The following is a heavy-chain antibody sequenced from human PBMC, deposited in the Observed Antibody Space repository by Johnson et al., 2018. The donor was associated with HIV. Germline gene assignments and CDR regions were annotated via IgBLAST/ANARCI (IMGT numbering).Heavy chain of an antibody. CDR2: IKSKTDGGTT. Sequence: VQLVESGGGVVQPGGSLRLSCAASGFTFSNAWMSWVRQAPGKGLEWVGRIKSKTDGGTTDYAAPVKGRFSISRHDSKNTLYLQMNSLKTEDTAVYYCTTEDSGSGGAFDIWGQGTMVTVPS. J-gene: IGHJ3*02. V-gene: IGHV3-15*01. CDR1: GFTFSNAW. CDR3: TTEDSGSGGAFDI. D-gene: IGHD6-6*01.